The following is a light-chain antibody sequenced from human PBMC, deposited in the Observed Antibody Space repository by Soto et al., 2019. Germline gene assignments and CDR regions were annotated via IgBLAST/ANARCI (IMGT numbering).Light chain of an antibody. CDR2: SDN. V-gene: IGLV1-44*01. J-gene: IGLJ2*01. CDR3: AAWDDSLNGLV. Sequence: QSVLTQPPSASGTPGQRVTISCSGSSSNIGSNTVNWYQQLTGTAPKLLIYSDNQRPSGVPDRFSVSKSGTSVSLAISGLQSDDEADYYCAAWDDSLNGLVFGGGTKVTVL. CDR1: SSNIGSNT.